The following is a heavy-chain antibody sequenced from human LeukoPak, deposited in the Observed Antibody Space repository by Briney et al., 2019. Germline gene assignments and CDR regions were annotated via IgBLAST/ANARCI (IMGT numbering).Heavy chain of an antibody. CDR2: INAYNGNT. CDR3: ARERQQLSRGYNWFDP. J-gene: IGHJ5*02. V-gene: IGHV1-18*01. Sequence: ASVKVSCKASGYTFTSYGISCVRQAPGQGLEWMGWINAYNGNTNYAQKLQGRVTMTTDTSTSTAYMELRSLRSDDTAVYYCARERQQLSRGYNWFDPWGQGTLVTVSS. CDR1: GYTFTSYG. D-gene: IGHD6-13*01.